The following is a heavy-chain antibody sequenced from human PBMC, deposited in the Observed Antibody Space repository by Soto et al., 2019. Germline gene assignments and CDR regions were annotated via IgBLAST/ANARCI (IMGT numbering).Heavy chain of an antibody. CDR1: GGSISSGGYS. V-gene: IGHV4-30-2*01. J-gene: IGHJ3*02. CDR3: DRVTIFGVVKYDFDI. CDR2: IYHSGST. D-gene: IGHD3-3*01. Sequence: SETLSLTCAVSGGSISSGGYSWSWIRQPPGKGLEWIGYIYHSGSTYYNPSLKSRVTISVDRSKNQFSLKLSSVTAADTAVYYCDRVTIFGVVKYDFDIWGQGTMVTVSS.